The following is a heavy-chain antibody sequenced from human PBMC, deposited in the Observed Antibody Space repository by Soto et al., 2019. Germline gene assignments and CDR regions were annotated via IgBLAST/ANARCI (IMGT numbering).Heavy chain of an antibody. CDR1: GYTFTSYY. D-gene: IGHD6-19*01. V-gene: IGHV1-46*01. CDR2: INPSGGST. CDR3: ARVLEPGYSSGWYYSDY. J-gene: IGHJ4*02. Sequence: ASVKVSCKASGYTFTSYYMHWVRQAPGQGLEWMGIINPSGGSTSYAQKFQGRVTMTRDTSTSTVYMELSSLRSEDTAVYYCARVLEPGYSSGWYYSDYWGQGTLVTSPQ.